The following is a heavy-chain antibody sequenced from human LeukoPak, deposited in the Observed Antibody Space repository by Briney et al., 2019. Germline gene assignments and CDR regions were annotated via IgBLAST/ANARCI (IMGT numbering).Heavy chain of an antibody. CDR1: GFTFSSNV. J-gene: IGHJ4*02. CDR3: AKGSSGGWYFDY. Sequence: PGGSLRLSCVASGFTFSSNVMIWVRQAPGKGLEWVSSIPASGGSTYYADSVKGRFTISRDNSKNSLYLQMNSLRAEDTAVYYCAKGSSGGWYFDYWGQGTLVTVSS. CDR2: IPASGGST. V-gene: IGHV3-23*01. D-gene: IGHD6-19*01.